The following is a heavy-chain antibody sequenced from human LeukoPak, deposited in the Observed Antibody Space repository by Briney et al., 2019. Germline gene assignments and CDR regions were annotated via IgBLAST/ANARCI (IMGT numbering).Heavy chain of an antibody. Sequence: ASVKVSCKASGYTFTGYYMHWVRQAPGQGLEWMGWINPNTSGTNYAQKLQGRVTMTTDTSTSTAYMELRSLRSDDTAVYYCARGIYGEILGYYWGQGTLVTVSS. V-gene: IGHV1-2*02. J-gene: IGHJ4*02. CDR2: INPNTSGT. CDR3: ARGIYGEILGYY. D-gene: IGHD3-10*01. CDR1: GYTFTGYY.